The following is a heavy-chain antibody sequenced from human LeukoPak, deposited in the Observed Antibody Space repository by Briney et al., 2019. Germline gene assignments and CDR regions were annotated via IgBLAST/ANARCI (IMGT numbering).Heavy chain of an antibody. CDR2: MNPNSGNT. V-gene: IGHV1-8*01. CDR1: GYTFTSYD. J-gene: IGHJ5*02. D-gene: IGHD3-10*01. Sequence: GASVKVSCKASGYTFTSYDINWVRQATGQGLAWMGWMNPNSGNTGYAQKFQGRVTMTRNTSISTAYMELSSLRSEDTAVYYCARENDYGSSLGSWGQGTLVTVSS. CDR3: ARENDYGSSLGS.